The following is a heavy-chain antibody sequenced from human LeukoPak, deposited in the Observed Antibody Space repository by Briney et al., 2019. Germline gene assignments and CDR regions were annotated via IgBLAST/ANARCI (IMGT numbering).Heavy chain of an antibody. D-gene: IGHD5-12*01. V-gene: IGHV4-59*06. CDR1: GGSISSYY. CDR3: ASYDSGYDFNAFDI. J-gene: IGHJ3*02. Sequence: PSETLSLTCTVSGGSISSYYWSWIRQHPGKGLEWIGYIYYSGSTYYNPSLKSRVTISVDTSKNQFSLKLSSVTAADTAVYYCASYDSGYDFNAFDIWGQGTMVTVSS. CDR2: IYYSGST.